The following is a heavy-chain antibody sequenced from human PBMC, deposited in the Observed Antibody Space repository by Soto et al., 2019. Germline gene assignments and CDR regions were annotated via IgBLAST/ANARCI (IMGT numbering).Heavy chain of an antibody. CDR2: INPNSGGT. Sequence: ASVKVSCKASGYTFTGHYMHWVRQAPGQGLEWMGWINPNSGGTNYAQKFQGRVTMTRDTSISTAYMELSRLRSDDTAVYYCARWRGSGSFSFDYWGQGTLVTVSS. D-gene: IGHD1-26*01. J-gene: IGHJ4*02. CDR3: ARWRGSGSFSFDY. V-gene: IGHV1-2*02. CDR1: GYTFTGHY.